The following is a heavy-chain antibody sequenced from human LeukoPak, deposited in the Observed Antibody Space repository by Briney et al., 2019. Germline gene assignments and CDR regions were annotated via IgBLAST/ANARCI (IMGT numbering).Heavy chain of an antibody. CDR1: GFTFSSYS. J-gene: IGHJ3*02. V-gene: IGHV3-21*01. CDR2: ISSSSSYI. D-gene: IGHD2-15*01. Sequence: GGSLRLPCAASGFTFSSYSMNWVRQAPGKVLEWVSSISSSSSYIYYADSVKGRFTISRDNAKNSLYLQMNSLRAEDTAVYYCARDNTHGDAFDIWGQGTMVTVSS. CDR3: ARDNTHGDAFDI.